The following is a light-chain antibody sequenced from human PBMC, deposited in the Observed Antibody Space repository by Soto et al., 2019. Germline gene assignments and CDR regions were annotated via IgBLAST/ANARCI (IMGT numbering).Light chain of an antibody. CDR2: AAS. CDR1: QSISSY. Sequence: DIQMTQSPSSLSASVGDRVTITCRASQSISSYLNWYQQKPGKAPKLLIYAASSLRSGVPSRFSGSGSGTDFTLTINSLQPEDFAIYYRQQSYSTPYTFGQGTKLEIK. J-gene: IGKJ2*01. V-gene: IGKV1-39*01. CDR3: QQSYSTPYT.